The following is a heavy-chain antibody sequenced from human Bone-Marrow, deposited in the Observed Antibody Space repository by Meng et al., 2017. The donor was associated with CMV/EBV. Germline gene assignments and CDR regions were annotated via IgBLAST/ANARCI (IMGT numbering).Heavy chain of an antibody. Sequence: SYSMNWVRQAPGKGLEWVSSISSSSSYIYYADSVKGRFTISRDNAKNSLYLQMNSLRAEDTAVYYCARDPPYCSSTSCYSPTNWFDPWGQGTLVTVSS. CDR1: SYS. CDR2: ISSSSSYI. J-gene: IGHJ5*02. D-gene: IGHD2-2*01. V-gene: IGHV3-21*01. CDR3: ARDPPYCSSTSCYSPTNWFDP.